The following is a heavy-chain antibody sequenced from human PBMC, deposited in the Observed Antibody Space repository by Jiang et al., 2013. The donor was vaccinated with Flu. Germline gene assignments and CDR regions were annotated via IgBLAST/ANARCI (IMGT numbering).Heavy chain of an antibody. Sequence: LLKPSETLSLTCTVSGGSISSYYWSWIRQPPGKGLEWIGYIYYSGSTNYNPSLKSRVTISVDTSKNQFSLKLSSVTAADTAVYYCARQPGSPLVAFDIWGQGTMVTVSS. V-gene: IGHV4-59*08. CDR1: GGSISSYY. D-gene: IGHD3-10*01. CDR2: IYYSGST. J-gene: IGHJ3*02. CDR3: ARQPGSPLVAFDI.